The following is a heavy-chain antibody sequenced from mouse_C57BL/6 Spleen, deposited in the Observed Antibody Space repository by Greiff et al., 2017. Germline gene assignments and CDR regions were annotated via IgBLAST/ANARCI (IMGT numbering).Heavy chain of an antibody. J-gene: IGHJ3*01. Sequence: QVQLQQPGAELVRPGSSVKLSCKASGYTFTSYWMDWVKQRPGQGLEWIGNIYPSDSETHYNQKFKDKATLTVDKSSSTAYMQLSSLTSEDSAVYYCASGLGGGFAYWGQGTLVTVSA. CDR2: IYPSDSET. V-gene: IGHV1-61*01. CDR1: GYTFTSYW. D-gene: IGHD4-1*01. CDR3: ASGLGGGFAY.